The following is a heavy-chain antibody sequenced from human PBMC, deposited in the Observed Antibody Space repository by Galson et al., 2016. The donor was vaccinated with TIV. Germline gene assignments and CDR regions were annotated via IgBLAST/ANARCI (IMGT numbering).Heavy chain of an antibody. CDR2: IGGSGGSP. J-gene: IGHJ4*03. D-gene: IGHD3-3*01. CDR1: GFSFSNYA. CDR3: AKRPIITIFGAGSNYCDS. Sequence: SLRLSCAASGFSFSNYAMSWVRQAPGRGLEWVSGIGGSGGSPNYGDSVKGRFTISRDNSKNILYLQMNSLRAEDTAVYYCAKRPIITIFGAGSNYCDSWGQGPTVTVSS. V-gene: IGHV3-23*01.